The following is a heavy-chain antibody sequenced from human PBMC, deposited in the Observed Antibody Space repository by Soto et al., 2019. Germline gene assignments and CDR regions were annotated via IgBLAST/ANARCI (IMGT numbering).Heavy chain of an antibody. CDR3: ARDLKLGLGAG. J-gene: IGHJ4*02. Sequence: QVQLVQSGAEVKKPGASVKVSGKASGYTFTSYSISWVRQAPGQGLEWMGWINPYNGNIKYAQKLQGRVTMTTDTSTSTAYMELRSLRSDATAVYYCARDLKLGLGAGWRQGSVVTVSS. CDR2: INPYNGNI. D-gene: IGHD7-27*01. CDR1: GYTFTSYS. V-gene: IGHV1-18*01.